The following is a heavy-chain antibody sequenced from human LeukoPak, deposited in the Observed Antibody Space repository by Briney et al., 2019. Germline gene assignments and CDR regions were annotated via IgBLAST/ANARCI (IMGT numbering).Heavy chain of an antibody. J-gene: IGHJ4*02. CDR2: INHSGST. D-gene: IGHD6-19*01. Sequence: PSETLSLTCAVYGGSFSGYYWSWIRQPPGKGLEWIGEINHSGSTNYNPSLKSRVTISVDTSKNQFSLKLSSVTAADTAVYYCAGFKQWRTYYFDYGGQGTLVTVSS. V-gene: IGHV4-34*01. CDR1: GGSFSGYY. CDR3: AGFKQWRTYYFDY.